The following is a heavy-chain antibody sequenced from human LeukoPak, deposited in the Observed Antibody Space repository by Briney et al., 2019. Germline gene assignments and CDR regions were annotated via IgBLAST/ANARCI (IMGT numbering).Heavy chain of an antibody. V-gene: IGHV1-2*04. D-gene: IGHD3-10*01. CDR3: ARDLHPYYYGSGSYYDGGGFDY. J-gene: IGHJ4*02. CDR2: INPNSGGT. CDR1: GYTFTGYY. Sequence: ASVKVSCKASGYTFTGYYMHWVRQAPGQGLEWMGWINPNSGGTNYAQKFQGWVTMTRDTSISTAYMELSRLRSDDTAVYYCARDLHPYYYGSGSYYDGGGFDYWGQGTLVTVSS.